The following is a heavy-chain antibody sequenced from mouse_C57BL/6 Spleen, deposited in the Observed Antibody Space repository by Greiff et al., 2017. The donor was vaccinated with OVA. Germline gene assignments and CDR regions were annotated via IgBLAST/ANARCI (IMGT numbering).Heavy chain of an antibody. CDR3: ARRDNSGYDAMDY. Sequence: DVKLVESGGGLVKPGGSLKLSCAASGFTFSDYGMHWVRQAPEKGLEWVAYISSGSSTIYYADTVKGRFTISRDNAKNTLFLQMTSLRSEDTAMYYCARRDNSGYDAMDYWGQGTSVTVSS. CDR2: ISSGSSTI. CDR1: GFTFSDYG. V-gene: IGHV5-17*01. D-gene: IGHD3-2*02. J-gene: IGHJ4*01.